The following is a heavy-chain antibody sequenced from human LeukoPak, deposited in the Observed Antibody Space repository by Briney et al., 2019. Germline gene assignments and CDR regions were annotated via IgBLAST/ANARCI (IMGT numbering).Heavy chain of an antibody. J-gene: IGHJ4*02. CDR3: AKGGYSSGWRNYFDY. D-gene: IGHD6-19*01. CDR2: FSGSGGST. Sequence: GGSLRLSCAASAFTFTTYAMGWVRQAPGKGRGGVPAFSGSGGSTYYADSVKGRFTISRDNSKNTLFLQMNSLRAEDTAVYYCAKGGYSSGWRNYFDYWAQGTLVTVSS. CDR1: AFTFTTYA. V-gene: IGHV3-23*01.